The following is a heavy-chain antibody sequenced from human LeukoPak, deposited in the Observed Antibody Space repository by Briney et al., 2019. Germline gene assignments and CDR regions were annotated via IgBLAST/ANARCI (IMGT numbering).Heavy chain of an antibody. Sequence: ASVKVSCKASGGTFSSYAISWVRQAPGQGLEWMGWISAYNGNTNYAQKLQGRVTMTTDTSTSTAYMELRSLRSDDTAVYYCANHYGDYGVLYFDYWGQGTLVTVSS. J-gene: IGHJ4*02. CDR2: ISAYNGNT. D-gene: IGHD4-17*01. V-gene: IGHV1-18*04. CDR3: ANHYGDYGVLYFDY. CDR1: GGTFSSYA.